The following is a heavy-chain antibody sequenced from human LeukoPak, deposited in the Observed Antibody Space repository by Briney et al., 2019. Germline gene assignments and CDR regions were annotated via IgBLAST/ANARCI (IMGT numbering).Heavy chain of an antibody. J-gene: IGHJ6*02. D-gene: IGHD2-2*01. CDR1: GYTFTGYY. Sequence: ASVKVSCKASGYTFTGYYMHWVRQAPGQGLEWMGWINPNSGGTNYAQKFQGRVTMTGDTSISTAYMELSRLRSDDTAVYYCARFPAAVVSYYYYGMDVWGQGTTVTVSS. CDR3: ARFPAAVVSYYYYGMDV. CDR2: INPNSGGT. V-gene: IGHV1-2*02.